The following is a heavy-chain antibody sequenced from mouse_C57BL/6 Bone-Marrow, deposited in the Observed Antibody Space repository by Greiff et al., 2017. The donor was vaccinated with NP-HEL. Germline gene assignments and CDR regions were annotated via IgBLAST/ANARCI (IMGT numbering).Heavy chain of an antibody. CDR1: GFTFSDYG. CDR2: ISNLAYSI. V-gene: IGHV5-15*01. D-gene: IGHD2-4*01. J-gene: IGHJ4*01. Sequence: VQLKESGGGLVQPGGSLKLSCAASGFTFSDYGMAWVRQAPRKGPEWVAFISNLAYSIYYADTVTGRFTISRENAKNTLYLEMSSLRSEDTAMYYCARQRAYYDYDVGAMDYWGQGTSVTVSS. CDR3: ARQRAYYDYDVGAMDY.